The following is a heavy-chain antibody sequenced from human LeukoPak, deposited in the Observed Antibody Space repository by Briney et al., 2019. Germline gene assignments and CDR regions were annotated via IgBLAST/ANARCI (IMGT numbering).Heavy chain of an antibody. CDR2: VSWNSDHT. Sequence: GGSLRLSCAASGFKFDDYTMHWVRRPPGKGLEWVSLVSWNSDHTSYADSAKGRFTISRDNSKNSLYLEMSSLRIEDTAFYYCAKDFQGIVGATQIDFWGQGTLVTVSS. V-gene: IGHV3-43*01. CDR1: GFKFDDYT. J-gene: IGHJ4*02. CDR3: AKDFQGIVGATQIDF. D-gene: IGHD1-26*01.